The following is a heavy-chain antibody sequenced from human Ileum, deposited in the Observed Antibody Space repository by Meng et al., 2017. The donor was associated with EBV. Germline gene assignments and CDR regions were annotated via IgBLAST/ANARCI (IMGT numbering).Heavy chain of an antibody. CDR2: ITTYNGDT. J-gene: IGHJ4*02. V-gene: IGHV1-18*01. CDR1: GYRFTAFG. D-gene: IGHD3-10*01. Sequence: VQRVQSGAEVKKPGASGKVSCKASGYRFTAFGISWVRQAPGQGPEWMGWITTYNGDTKYAQKFQGRVTMTRETSTNTAYMELTSLRSDDTAVYYCARTYYGSYGFDYWGQGTLVTVSS. CDR3: ARTYYGSYGFDY.